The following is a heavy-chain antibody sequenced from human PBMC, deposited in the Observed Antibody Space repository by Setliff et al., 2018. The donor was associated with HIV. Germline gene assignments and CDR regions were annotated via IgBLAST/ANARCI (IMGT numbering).Heavy chain of an antibody. D-gene: IGHD3-22*01. J-gene: IGHJ1*01. CDR1: GYTLTEVS. Sequence: ASVKVSCKISGYTLTEVSMHWVRQAPGKGLEWMGYFDPQDGKTIYAQKFQGRVTMTEDTSTYTAYMELRTLRSDDTAVYYCVRGVTRDISGYYRDEYFQHWGQGTPVTVSS. CDR2: FDPQDGKT. V-gene: IGHV1-24*01. CDR3: VRGVTRDISGYYRDEYFQH.